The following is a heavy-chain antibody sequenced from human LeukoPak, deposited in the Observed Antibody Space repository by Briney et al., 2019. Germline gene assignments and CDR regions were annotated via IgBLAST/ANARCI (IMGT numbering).Heavy chain of an antibody. J-gene: IGHJ4*02. CDR3: AKKNGGGWPTIFFDY. CDR1: GFSFSINA. Sequence: GGSLRLSCVASGFSFSINAMIWVRQAPGKGLEWVSGISGIGDTLFYSDPVKGRFTISRDNSKNTVYLQMDSLRVEDSAVYYCAKKNGGGWPTIFFDYWGQGSVVTVSS. D-gene: IGHD6-19*01. CDR2: ISGIGDTL. V-gene: IGHV3-23*01.